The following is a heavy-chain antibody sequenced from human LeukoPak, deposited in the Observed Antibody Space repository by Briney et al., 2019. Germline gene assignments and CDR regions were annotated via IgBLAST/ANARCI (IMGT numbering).Heavy chain of an antibody. Sequence: GGSLRLSCAASGFASGFAFSSYAMSWVRQAPGKGLEWVASINGRAATTYYADSVKGRFTISRDNSKNTLYLQMNSLGADDTAVYYCAKAPATGEGYYFYYMDVWGKGTTVTVSS. CDR3: AKAPATGEGYYFYYMDV. V-gene: IGHV3-23*01. D-gene: IGHD7-27*01. CDR1: GFAFSSYA. CDR2: INGRAATT. J-gene: IGHJ6*03.